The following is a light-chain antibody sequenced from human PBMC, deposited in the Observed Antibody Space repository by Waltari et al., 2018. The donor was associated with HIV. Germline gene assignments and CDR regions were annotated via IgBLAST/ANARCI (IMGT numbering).Light chain of an antibody. J-gene: IGLJ3*02. Sequence: QSALTQPASVSVSPGQSIPISCTGTSSDDGSYNVVSWYQQHPGKAPTLMIYEDNKRPSGVSNRFSGSKSCNTASLTISGLQAEDEADYYCCSYTGSTTWVFGGGTKLTVL. CDR3: CSYTGSTTWV. CDR2: EDN. CDR1: SSDDGSYNV. V-gene: IGLV2-23*01.